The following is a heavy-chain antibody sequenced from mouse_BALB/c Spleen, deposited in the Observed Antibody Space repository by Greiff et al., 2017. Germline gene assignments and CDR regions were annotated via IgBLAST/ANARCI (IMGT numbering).Heavy chain of an antibody. D-gene: IGHD1-1*01. CDR3: ARAHGSSYADY. V-gene: IGHV5-4*02. Sequence: EVMLVESGGGLVKPGGSLKLSCAASGFTFSDYYMYWVRQTPEKRLEWVATISDGGSYTYYPDSVKGRFTISRDNAKNNLYLQMSSLKSEDTAMYYCARAHGSSYADYWGQGTTLTVSS. J-gene: IGHJ2*01. CDR1: GFTFSDYY. CDR2: ISDGGSYT.